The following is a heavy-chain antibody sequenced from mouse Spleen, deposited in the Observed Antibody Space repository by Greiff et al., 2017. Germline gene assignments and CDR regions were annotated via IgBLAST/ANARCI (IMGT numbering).Heavy chain of an antibody. CDR2: FYPGSGSI. V-gene: IGHV1-62-2*01. CDR3: ARHEVPYDYDDEAAWFAY. D-gene: IGHD2-4*01. Sequence: QVQLKESGAELVKPGASVKLSCKASGYTFTEYTIHWVKQRSGQGLEWIGWFYPGSGSIKYNEKFKDKATLTADKSSSTVYMELSRLTSEDSAVYFCARHEVPYDYDDEAAWFAYWGQGTLVTVSA. CDR1: GYTFTEYT. J-gene: IGHJ3*01.